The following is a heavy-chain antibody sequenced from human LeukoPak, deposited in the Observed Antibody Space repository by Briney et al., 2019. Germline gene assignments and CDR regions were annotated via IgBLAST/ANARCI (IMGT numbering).Heavy chain of an antibody. J-gene: IGHJ3*02. CDR1: GFTFSSYA. CDR3: AKSLTMIVVDADAFDI. D-gene: IGHD3-22*01. CDR2: ISGSGGST. V-gene: IGHV3-23*01. Sequence: GGSLRLSCAASGFTFSSYAMSWVRQAPGKGLEWVSAISGSGGSTYYADSAKGRFTISRDNSKNTLYLQMNSLRAEDTAVYYCAKSLTMIVVDADAFDIWGQGTMVTVSS.